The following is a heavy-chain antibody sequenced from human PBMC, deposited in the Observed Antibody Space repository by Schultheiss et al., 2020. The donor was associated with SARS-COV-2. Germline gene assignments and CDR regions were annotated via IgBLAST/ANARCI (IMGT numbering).Heavy chain of an antibody. V-gene: IGHV1-3*02. CDR3: ARTRRSGYTNWFDP. D-gene: IGHD3-22*01. CDR2: SNAGNGNT. Sequence: ASVKVSCKASGYTFTSYAMHWVRQAPGQRLEWMGWSNAGNGNTKYSQEFQGRVTITRDTSASTAYMELSSLRSEDMAVYYCARTRRSGYTNWFDPWGQGTLVTGSS. CDR1: GYTFTSYA. J-gene: IGHJ5*02.